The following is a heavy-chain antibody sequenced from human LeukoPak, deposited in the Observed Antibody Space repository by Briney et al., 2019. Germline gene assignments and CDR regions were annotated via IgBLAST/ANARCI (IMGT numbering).Heavy chain of an antibody. CDR3: ARRIAVAASNWFDP. D-gene: IGHD6-19*01. V-gene: IGHV1-8*03. Sequence: GASVKVSCKASGYTFTGYYMHWVRQATGQGLEWMGWMNPNSGNTGYAQKFQGRVTITRNTSISTAYVELSSLRSEDTAVYYCARRIAVAASNWFDPWGQGTLVTVSS. CDR1: GYTFTGYY. J-gene: IGHJ5*02. CDR2: MNPNSGNT.